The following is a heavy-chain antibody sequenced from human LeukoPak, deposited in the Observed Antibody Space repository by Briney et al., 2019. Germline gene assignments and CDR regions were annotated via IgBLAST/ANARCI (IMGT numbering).Heavy chain of an antibody. D-gene: IGHD5-18*01. J-gene: IGHJ4*02. CDR3: ARGTAMDDFDY. Sequence: ASVKVSCKASGYTFTGYYMHCVRQAPGQGLECMGCINPNSGGTNYAQKFQGRVTITRDTSISTAYMELSRLRSDDTAVYYCARGTAMDDFDYWGQGTLVTVSS. CDR2: INPNSGGT. CDR1: GYTFTGYY. V-gene: IGHV1-2*02.